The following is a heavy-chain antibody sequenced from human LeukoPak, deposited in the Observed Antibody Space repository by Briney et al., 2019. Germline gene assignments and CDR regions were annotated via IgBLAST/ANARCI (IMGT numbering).Heavy chain of an antibody. Sequence: PGGSLRLSCAVSGFTVSGNYMSWVRQAPGKGLEWVAVISYDGSNKYYADSVKGRFTISRDNSKNTLYLQMNSLRAEDTAVYYCAKYGDYEYYFDYWGQGTLVTVSS. D-gene: IGHD4-17*01. J-gene: IGHJ4*02. CDR1: GFTVSGNY. CDR2: ISYDGSNK. CDR3: AKYGDYEYYFDY. V-gene: IGHV3-30*18.